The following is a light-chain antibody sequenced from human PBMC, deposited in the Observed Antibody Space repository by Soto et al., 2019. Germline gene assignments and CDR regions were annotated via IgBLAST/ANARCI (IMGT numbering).Light chain of an antibody. CDR1: SSDVGGYNY. V-gene: IGLV2-8*01. CDR3: SSYAGNNNVV. CDR2: DVS. J-gene: IGLJ2*01. Sequence: QSALTQPPSASGSPGQSVTISCTGTSSDVGGYNYVSWYQQHPGKAPKLMIYDVSKRPAGVPDRFSGSKSGNTASLTVSGLQADDEADYYCSSYAGNNNVVFGAGTQLTVL.